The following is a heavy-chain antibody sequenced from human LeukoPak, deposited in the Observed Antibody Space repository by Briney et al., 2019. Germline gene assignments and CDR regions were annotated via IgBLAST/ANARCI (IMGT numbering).Heavy chain of an antibody. CDR2: IYSGGST. D-gene: IGHD3-9*01. Sequence: GGSLRLSCAASGFTFSSYAMSWVRQAPGKGLEWVSVIYSGGSTYYADSVKGRFTISRDNSKNTLYLQMNSLRAEDTAVYYCAKDPTYYDILTGYSNWFDPWGQGTLVTVSS. V-gene: IGHV3-66*01. J-gene: IGHJ5*02. CDR3: AKDPTYYDILTGYSNWFDP. CDR1: GFTFSSYA.